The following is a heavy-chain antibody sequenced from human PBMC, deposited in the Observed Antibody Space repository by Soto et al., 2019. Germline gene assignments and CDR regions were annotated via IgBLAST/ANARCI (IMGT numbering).Heavy chain of an antibody. V-gene: IGHV1-69*13. CDR3: ARDRQSGYCSSTSCYGPVADYYYGMDV. CDR1: GGTFSSYA. J-gene: IGHJ6*02. Sequence: ASVKVSCKASGGTFSSYAISWVRQAPGQGLEWMGGIIPIFGTANYAQKFQGRVTITADESTSTAYMELSSLRSEDTAVYYCARDRQSGYCSSTSCYGPVADYYYGMDVWGQGTTVTVSS. CDR2: IIPIFGTA. D-gene: IGHD2-2*01.